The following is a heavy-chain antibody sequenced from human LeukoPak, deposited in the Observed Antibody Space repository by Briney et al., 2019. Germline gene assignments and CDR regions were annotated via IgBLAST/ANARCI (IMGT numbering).Heavy chain of an antibody. V-gene: IGHV1-2*02. CDR1: GYTFTAYY. D-gene: IGHD2-15*01. CDR3: ASEAYCSGGSCSLHRVAS. J-gene: IGHJ4*02. Sequence: ASVKVSCKASGYTFTAYYMHWVRQAPAPGLEWMGWIDTNSGGTNYAQKFQGRVTITRDTSIGTAYMELSSLISDDTAVYYCASEAYCSGGSCSLHRVASWGQGTLVTVSS. CDR2: IDTNSGGT.